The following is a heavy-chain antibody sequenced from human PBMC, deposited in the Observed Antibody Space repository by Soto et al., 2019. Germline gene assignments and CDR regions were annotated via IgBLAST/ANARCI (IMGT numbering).Heavy chain of an antibody. CDR1: GGTFSSYA. Sequence: ASVKVSCKASGGTFSSYAISWVRQAPGQGLEWMGGIIPIFGTANYAQRFQGRVTITADESTSTAYMELSSLRSEDTAVYYCAREPLYYYDSSDPFYYYGMDVWGQGTTVTVSS. V-gene: IGHV1-69*13. J-gene: IGHJ6*02. CDR2: IIPIFGTA. D-gene: IGHD3-22*01. CDR3: AREPLYYYDSSDPFYYYGMDV.